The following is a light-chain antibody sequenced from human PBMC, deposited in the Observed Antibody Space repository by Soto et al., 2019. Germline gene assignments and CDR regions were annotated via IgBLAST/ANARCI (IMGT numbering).Light chain of an antibody. Sequence: DIQMTQSPSSLSASVGDRVTITCRASQSISTYLNWYQQKPGKAPKLLIYAASTLQSGVPSRFRGSGSGTDLTLTITFLQPEDFATYYCQQSYSTPDTFGPGTTVDAK. J-gene: IGKJ3*01. CDR2: AAS. V-gene: IGKV1-39*01. CDR3: QQSYSTPDT. CDR1: QSISTY.